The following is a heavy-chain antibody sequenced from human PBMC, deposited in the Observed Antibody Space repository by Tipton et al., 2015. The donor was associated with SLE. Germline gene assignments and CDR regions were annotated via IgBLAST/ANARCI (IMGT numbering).Heavy chain of an antibody. CDR1: GGTFSSYT. J-gene: IGHJ4*02. Sequence: QLVQSGAEVKKPGSSVKDSCKASGGTFSSYTISWVRQAPGQGLEWMGRIIPILGIANYAQKFQGRVTITADKSTSTAYMELSSLRSEDTAVYYCASNGKNSSGFNWGQGTLVTVSS. V-gene: IGHV1-69*09. CDR3: ASNGKNSSGFN. D-gene: IGHD6-19*01. CDR2: IIPILGIA.